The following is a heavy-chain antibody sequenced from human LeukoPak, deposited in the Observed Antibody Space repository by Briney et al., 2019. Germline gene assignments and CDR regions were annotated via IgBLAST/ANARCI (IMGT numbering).Heavy chain of an antibody. V-gene: IGHV3-23*01. D-gene: IGHD3-10*01. Sequence: GGSLRLSCAASGFTFSGYAMSWVRQAPGKGLEWVSTISDNGGRTYYADSVKGRFTISRDNSKNTLFLQMNSLRAEDSAVYYCAKGMLWFGELYGGVIDYWGQGTLVTVSS. J-gene: IGHJ4*02. CDR1: GFTFSGYA. CDR2: ISDNGGRT. CDR3: AKGMLWFGELYGGVIDY.